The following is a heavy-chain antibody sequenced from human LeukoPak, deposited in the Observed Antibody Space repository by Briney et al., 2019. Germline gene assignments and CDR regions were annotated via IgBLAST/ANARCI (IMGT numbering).Heavy chain of an antibody. J-gene: IGHJ4*02. CDR1: GYTFTGYY. D-gene: IGHD6-19*01. CDR2: INPNSGGT. Sequence: ASVKVSCKASGYTFTGYYMHWVRQAPGQGLEWMGRINPNSGGTNYAQKFQGRVTMTRDTSISTAYMELSRLRSDDTAVYYCARAGRYSSGPFFYWDQGTLVTVSS. CDR3: ARAGRYSSGPFFY. V-gene: IGHV1-2*06.